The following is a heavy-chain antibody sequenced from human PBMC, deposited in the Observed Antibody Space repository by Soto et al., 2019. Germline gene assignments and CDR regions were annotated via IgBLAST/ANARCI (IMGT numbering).Heavy chain of an antibody. D-gene: IGHD6-6*01. CDR3: STSSRNEYHFAMDA. Sequence: EVQLVESGGGLVKPGGSLRLSCAASGFTFTRYSMNWVRQAPGKGLEWVSVIYSGGSTHDADSVKGRFTISRDNSKNTVHLQMNSLRVDDTAVYFCSTSSRNEYHFAMDAWGQGTTVIVSS. CDR1: GFTFTRYS. CDR2: IYSGGST. J-gene: IGHJ6*02. V-gene: IGHV3-53*01.